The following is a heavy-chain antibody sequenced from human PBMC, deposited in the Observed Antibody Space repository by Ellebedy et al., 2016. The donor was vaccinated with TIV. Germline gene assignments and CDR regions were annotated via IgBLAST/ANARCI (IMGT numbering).Heavy chain of an antibody. D-gene: IGHD3-16*01. CDR1: GLTFSSHS. V-gene: IGHV3-48*02. Sequence: PGGSLRLSCAASGLTFSSHSMNWVRQAPGKGLEWVSCIGTTGNTVYYADSVKGRFTISRDNAMNSLYLEMNSLRDEDTAVYYWARVRGTYAYGMDVWGQGTTVTVSS. CDR3: ARVRGTYAYGMDV. CDR2: IGTTGNTV. J-gene: IGHJ6*02.